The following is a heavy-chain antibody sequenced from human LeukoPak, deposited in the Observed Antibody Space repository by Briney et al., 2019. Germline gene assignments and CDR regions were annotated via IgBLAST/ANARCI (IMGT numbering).Heavy chain of an antibody. J-gene: IGHJ3*02. CDR3: ARASSKQLAGYLPDGFDI. Sequence: GGSLRLSCAASGFTFSSYSMNWVRQAPGKGLEWVSSISSSGTYVYYADSVKDRFTISRHNAKNSLSLQMNSLRADDAAVYYCARASSKQLAGYLPDGFDIWGQGTMVTVSS. CDR2: ISSSGTYV. V-gene: IGHV3-21*01. CDR1: GFTFSSYS. D-gene: IGHD3-9*01.